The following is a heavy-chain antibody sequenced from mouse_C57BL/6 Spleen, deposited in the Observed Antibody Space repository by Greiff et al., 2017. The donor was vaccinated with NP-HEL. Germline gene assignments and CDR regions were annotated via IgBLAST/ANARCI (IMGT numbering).Heavy chain of an antibody. J-gene: IGHJ4*01. CDR1: GFTFSSYG. CDR3: ASHGYDYYYYAMDY. Sequence: EVQLVESGGDLVKPGGSLKLSCAASGFTFSSYGMSWVRQTPDKRLEWVATISSGGSYTYYPDSVKGRFTISRDNAKNTLYLQMSSLKSEDTAMYYCASHGYDYYYYAMDYWGQGTSVTVSS. D-gene: IGHD2-4*01. CDR2: ISSGGSYT. V-gene: IGHV5-6*01.